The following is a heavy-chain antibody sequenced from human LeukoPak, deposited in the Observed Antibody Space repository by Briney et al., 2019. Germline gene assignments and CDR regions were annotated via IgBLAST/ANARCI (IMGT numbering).Heavy chain of an antibody. J-gene: IGHJ3*02. CDR3: ARVVVNAFDI. V-gene: IGHV3-21*04. CDR1: GFTLSSYS. CDR2: ISSSSSYI. D-gene: IGHD3-22*01. Sequence: GGALRLSCAASGFTLSSYSMTWVRQAPGKGLEWVSSISSSSSYIYYADSVKGRFTISRDNAKNSLYLQMNSLRAEDTAVYYCARVVVNAFDIWGQGTMVTVSS.